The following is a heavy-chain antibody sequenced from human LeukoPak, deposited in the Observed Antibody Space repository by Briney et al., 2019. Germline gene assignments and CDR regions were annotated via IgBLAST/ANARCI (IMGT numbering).Heavy chain of an antibody. Sequence: GSLRLSCAASGFTVSSHYMSWVRQAPGKGLEWVSVIYSGGSTYYADSVKGRFTISRDNSKNTLYLQMNSLRAEDTAVCYCARSFSSAWYFDYWGQGTLVTVSS. CDR1: GFTVSSHY. CDR3: ARSFSSAWYFDY. J-gene: IGHJ4*02. D-gene: IGHD6-19*01. CDR2: IYSGGST. V-gene: IGHV3-66*02.